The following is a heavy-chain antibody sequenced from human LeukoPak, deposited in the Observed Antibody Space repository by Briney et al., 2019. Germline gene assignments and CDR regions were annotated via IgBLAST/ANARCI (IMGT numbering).Heavy chain of an antibody. CDR3: ARHRSSWLIDY. Sequence: GGSLRLSCAASGFTFNSYAMSWVRQAPWERLQWVSGISDGGGNTYYADSVRGRFTISRDNSKNTLYLQMNSLRAEDTAVYYCARHRSSWLIDYWGQGTLVTVSS. CDR1: GFTFNSYA. CDR2: ISDGGGNT. J-gene: IGHJ4*02. V-gene: IGHV3-23*01. D-gene: IGHD6-6*01.